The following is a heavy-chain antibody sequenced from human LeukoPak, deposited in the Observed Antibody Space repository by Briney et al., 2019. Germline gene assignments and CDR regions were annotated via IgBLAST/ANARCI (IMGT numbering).Heavy chain of an antibody. CDR1: GYTFTGYY. V-gene: IGHV1-2*02. J-gene: IGHJ4*02. Sequence: GASVKVSCKASGYTFTGYYMHWVREAPGQGLEWMGWINPNSGGTNYAQKFQGRVTMTRDTSISTAYMELSRLRSDDTAVYYCARVQRRGDESYLYWGQGTLVTVSS. CDR3: ARVQRRGDESYLY. D-gene: IGHD2-21*01. CDR2: INPNSGGT.